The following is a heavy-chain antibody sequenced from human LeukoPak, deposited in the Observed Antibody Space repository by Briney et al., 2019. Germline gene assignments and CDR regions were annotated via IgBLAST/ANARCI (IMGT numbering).Heavy chain of an antibody. D-gene: IGHD1-26*01. Sequence: GGSLRLSCAASGFSPKAYNMNWVRQAPGKGLEWVSSMTSSRYIYYADSVKGRFTVSRDDANNLVFLQTHSLRAEDTAVYYCARGFHLFEWELLSFDYWGQGTLVTVSS. CDR2: MTSSRYI. J-gene: IGHJ4*02. CDR3: ARGFHLFEWELLSFDY. V-gene: IGHV3-21*04. CDR1: GFSPKAYN.